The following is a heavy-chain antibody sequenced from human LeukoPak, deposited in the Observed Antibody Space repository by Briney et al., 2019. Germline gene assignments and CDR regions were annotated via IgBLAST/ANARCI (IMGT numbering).Heavy chain of an antibody. J-gene: IGHJ4*02. CDR2: ISSSSSYI. D-gene: IGHD3-22*01. V-gene: IGHV3-21*01. CDR3: ASSGYDSSGYYYG. CDR1: GFTFSNGW. Sequence: PGGSLRLSCAASGFTFSNGWMSWVRQAPGKGLEWVSSISSSSSYIYYADSVKGRFTISRDNAKNSLYLQMNSLRAEDTAVYYCASSGYDSSGYYYGWGQGTLVTVSS.